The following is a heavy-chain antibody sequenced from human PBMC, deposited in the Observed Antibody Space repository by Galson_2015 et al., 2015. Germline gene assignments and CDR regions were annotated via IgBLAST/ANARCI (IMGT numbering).Heavy chain of an antibody. CDR1: GYTFTSYA. CDR2: INAGNGNT. J-gene: IGHJ6*02. V-gene: IGHV1-3*01. Sequence: SVKVSCKASGYTFTSYAMHWVRQAPGQRLEWMGWINAGNGNTKYSQKFQGRVTFTRDTSASTAYMELSSLRSEDTAVYYCARKSAAAGYGMDVWGHGTTVTVSS. CDR3: ARKSAAAGYGMDV. D-gene: IGHD6-13*01.